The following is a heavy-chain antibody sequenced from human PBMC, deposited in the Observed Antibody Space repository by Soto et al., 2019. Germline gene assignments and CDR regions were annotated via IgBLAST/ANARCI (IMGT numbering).Heavy chain of an antibody. D-gene: IGHD2-2*01. Sequence: SVKVSCKASGGTFSSYAISWVRQAPGQGLEWMGGIIPIFGKTNYAQKIQGRVTITADESTSTAYMELRSLRSEDTAEYYCAREDCSSTSCYASSSYNWFDPWGQGTLVTVSS. CDR1: GGTFSSYA. CDR2: IIPIFGKT. V-gene: IGHV1-69*13. J-gene: IGHJ5*02. CDR3: AREDCSSTSCYASSSYNWFDP.